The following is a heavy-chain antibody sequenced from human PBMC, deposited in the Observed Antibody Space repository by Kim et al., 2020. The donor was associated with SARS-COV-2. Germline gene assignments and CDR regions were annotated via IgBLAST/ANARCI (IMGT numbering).Heavy chain of an antibody. CDR3: ARSNSGSYYSPRGMDV. D-gene: IGHD1-26*01. J-gene: IGHJ6*02. Sequence: VKGRFTISRDNSKNTLYLKMNSLRAEDTAVYYCARSNSGSYYSPRGMDVWGQGTTVTVSS. V-gene: IGHV3-23*02.